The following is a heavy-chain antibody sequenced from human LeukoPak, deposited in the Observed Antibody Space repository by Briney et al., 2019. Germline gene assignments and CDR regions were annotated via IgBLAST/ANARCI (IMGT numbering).Heavy chain of an antibody. CDR2: IKSKTDGGTT. D-gene: IGHD3-22*01. J-gene: IGHJ4*02. Sequence: GGSLRLSCAASGFTFSNAWMSWVRQAPGKGLEWVNRIKSKTDGGTTDYAAPVKGRFTISRDDPKNTLYLQMNSLKTEDTAVYYCTTVYAEDYDSSGLFDYWGQGTLVTVSS. CDR3: TTVYAEDYDSSGLFDY. CDR1: GFTFSNAW. V-gene: IGHV3-15*01.